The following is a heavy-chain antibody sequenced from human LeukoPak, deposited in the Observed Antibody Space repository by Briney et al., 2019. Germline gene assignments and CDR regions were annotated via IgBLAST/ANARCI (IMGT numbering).Heavy chain of an antibody. D-gene: IGHD2-2*01. J-gene: IGHJ3*02. CDR2: IRYDGSNK. CDR1: GFAFSSYG. Sequence: GGSLRLSCAASGFAFSSYGMHWVRQAPGKGLEWVAFIRYDGSNKYYADSVKGRFTISRDNSKNTLYLQMNSLRAEDTAVYYCAKGRKGDWCSSTSCYAFDIWGQGTMVTVSS. CDR3: AKGRKGDWCSSTSCYAFDI. V-gene: IGHV3-30*02.